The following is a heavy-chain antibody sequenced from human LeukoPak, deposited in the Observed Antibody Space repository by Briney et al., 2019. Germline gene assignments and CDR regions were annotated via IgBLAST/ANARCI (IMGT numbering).Heavy chain of an antibody. CDR3: AKASVGATTVRLFDY. V-gene: IGHV3-9*01. Sequence: GGSLRLSCAASGFTFDDYAMHWVRQAPGKGLEWVSGISWNSGSIGYADSVKGRFTISRGNAKNSLYLQMNSLRAEDTALYYCAKASVGATTVRLFDYWGQGTLATVSS. D-gene: IGHD1-26*01. CDR1: GFTFDDYA. J-gene: IGHJ4*02. CDR2: ISWNSGSI.